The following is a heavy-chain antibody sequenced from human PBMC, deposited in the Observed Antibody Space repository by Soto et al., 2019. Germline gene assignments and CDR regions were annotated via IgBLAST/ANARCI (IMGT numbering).Heavy chain of an antibody. J-gene: IGHJ4*02. CDR1: GFTFSSYA. D-gene: IGHD1-20*01. CDR2: VSGSGGST. Sequence: WGSLRLSCAASGFTFSSYAMSWVRQAPGKGLEWISAVSGSGGSTYYADSVKGRFTISRDNSKDTLYLQMNNLRAEDTAVYYCAKPPHYNWNDYWGQGTLVTVSS. V-gene: IGHV3-23*01. CDR3: AKPPHYNWNDY.